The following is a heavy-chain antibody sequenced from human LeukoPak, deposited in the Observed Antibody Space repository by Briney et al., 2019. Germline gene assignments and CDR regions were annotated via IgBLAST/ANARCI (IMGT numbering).Heavy chain of an antibody. J-gene: IGHJ4*02. Sequence: GGSLRLSCAASGFXFSNYHITWVRQAPGKGLEWVSYISSSGATIYYADSVKGRFTISRDNAQNSLYLQMNSLRDEDTAVYYCARCRQDDITYFDYWGQGTLVTVSS. CDR2: ISSSGATI. CDR3: ARCRQDDITYFDY. V-gene: IGHV3-48*02. D-gene: IGHD3-9*01. CDR1: GFXFSNYH.